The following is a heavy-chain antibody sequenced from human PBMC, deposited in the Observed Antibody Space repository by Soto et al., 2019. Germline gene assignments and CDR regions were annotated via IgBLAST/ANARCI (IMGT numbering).Heavy chain of an antibody. D-gene: IGHD2-2*02. V-gene: IGHV1-2*02. J-gene: IGHJ6*02. CDR1: GYIFTGYH. CDR2: INPNSGGT. Sequence: GAAVKVSCKASGYIFTGYHMHWVRQAPGQGLEWMGWINPNSGGTNYAQKLQGRVTMTRDTSISTAYMELSRLRSDDTAVYYCAREEIPICYYGMDVWGQGTTVTVSS. CDR3: AREEIPICYYGMDV.